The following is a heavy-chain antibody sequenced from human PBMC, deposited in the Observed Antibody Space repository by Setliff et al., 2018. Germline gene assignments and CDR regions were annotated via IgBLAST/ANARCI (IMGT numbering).Heavy chain of an antibody. Sequence: PSETLSLTCAASGGTFSDYYWTWIRQPPGKGLEWIGEINHSGSSNYNPSLKSRVTISVDTSKNQFSLKLNSVTAADTAVYYCARHPHYYDSSAYYSRFDYWGQGTLVTVSS. CDR2: INHSGSS. CDR1: GGTFSDYY. V-gene: IGHV4-34*01. CDR3: ARHPHYYDSSAYYSRFDY. D-gene: IGHD3-22*01. J-gene: IGHJ4*02.